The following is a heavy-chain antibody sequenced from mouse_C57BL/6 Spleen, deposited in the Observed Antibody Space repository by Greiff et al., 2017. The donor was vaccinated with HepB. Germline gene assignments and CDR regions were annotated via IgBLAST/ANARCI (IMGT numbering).Heavy chain of an antibody. CDR1: GYTFTDYY. CDR2: INPNNGGT. Sequence: EVQLQQSGPELVKPGASVKISCKASGYTFTDYYMNWVKQSHGKSLEWIGDINPNNGGTSYNQKFKGKATLTVDKSSSTDYMALRSLTSEASAVYDGARMGGGRAYWGQGTLVTVSA. CDR3: ARMGGGRAY. V-gene: IGHV1-26*01. D-gene: IGHD3-3*01. J-gene: IGHJ3*01.